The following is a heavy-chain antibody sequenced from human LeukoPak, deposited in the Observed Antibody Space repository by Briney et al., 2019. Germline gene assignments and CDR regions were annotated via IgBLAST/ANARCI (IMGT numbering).Heavy chain of an antibody. CDR2: INHSGST. D-gene: IGHD6-13*01. V-gene: IGHV4-34*01. CDR1: GGSFSGYY. Sequence: SETLSLTCAVYGGSFSGYYWSWIRQPPGKGLEWIGEINHSGSTNYNPSLKSRVTISVDTPKNQFSLKLSSVTAADTAVYYCARKSRIAAGLFRPYYYYMDVWGKGTTVTVSS. J-gene: IGHJ6*03. CDR3: ARKSRIAAGLFRPYYYYMDV.